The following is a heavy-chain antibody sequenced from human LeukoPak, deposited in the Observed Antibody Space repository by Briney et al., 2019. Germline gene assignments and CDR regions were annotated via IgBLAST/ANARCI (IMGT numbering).Heavy chain of an antibody. D-gene: IGHD3-3*01. CDR2: ISGSGDST. V-gene: IGHV3-23*01. J-gene: IGHJ4*02. Sequence: GGSLRPSCAASGFTFSSYAMSWVRQAPGKGLEWVSAISGSGDSTYYADSVKGRFTISRDNSKNTLYLQMNSLRAEDTAVYYCAKVLHITIYGALDYWGQGTLVTVSS. CDR1: GFTFSSYA. CDR3: AKVLHITIYGALDY.